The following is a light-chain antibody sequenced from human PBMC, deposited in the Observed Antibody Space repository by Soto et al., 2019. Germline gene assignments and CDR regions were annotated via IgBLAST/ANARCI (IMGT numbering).Light chain of an antibody. J-gene: IGLJ3*02. Sequence: QSVLTQPPSVSGAPGQTVTISCTGNNSNLGAGYDVHWYQQLPGAAPKLVIFGNRNRPSGVPERFSGSKSGTSASLAITGLQAEDEGDYYCRSYAGRNHVMFGGGTKVTVL. V-gene: IGLV1-40*01. CDR1: NSNLGAGYD. CDR3: RSYAGRNHVM. CDR2: GNR.